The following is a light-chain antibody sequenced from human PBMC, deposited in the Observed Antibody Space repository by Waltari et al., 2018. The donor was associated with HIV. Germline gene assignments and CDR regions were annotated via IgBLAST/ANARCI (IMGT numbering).Light chain of an antibody. CDR1: QTINNY. CDR3: QQSYSVPLT. V-gene: IGKV1-39*01. J-gene: IGKJ4*01. Sequence: PMTQSPSSLSASVGDRVTITCRTSQTINNYLNWYRQKPGKAPNLLIYGSSSLQSGVPSRFSGSVSGTDLTLTSSSLQLEDSATYYCQQSYSVPLTFGGGTKVEI. CDR2: GSS.